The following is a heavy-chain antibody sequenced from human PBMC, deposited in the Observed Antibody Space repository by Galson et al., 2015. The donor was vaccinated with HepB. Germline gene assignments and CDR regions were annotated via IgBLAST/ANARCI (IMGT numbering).Heavy chain of an antibody. CDR1: GFTFSSYA. CDR2: ISGSGGST. D-gene: IGHD1-26*01. CDR3: AKLVGYSGSYYETFDY. V-gene: IGHV3-23*01. J-gene: IGHJ4*02. Sequence: SLRLSCAASGFTFSSYAMSWVRQAPGKGLEWVSAISGSGGSTYYADSVKGRFTISRDNSKNTLYLQMNSLRAEDTAVYYCAKLVGYSGSYYETFDYWGQGTLVTVSS.